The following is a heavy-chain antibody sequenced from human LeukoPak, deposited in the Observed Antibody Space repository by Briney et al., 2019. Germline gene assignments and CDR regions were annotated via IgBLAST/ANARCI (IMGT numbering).Heavy chain of an antibody. CDR3: ARDRVVVPAAFDC. V-gene: IGHV1-2*02. CDR2: INPNSGGK. Sequence: ASVKVSCKASGYTFTAYYMHWVRQAPGQGLEWMGWINPNSGGKNNAQKFQGRVTMTRDTSISTAYMELSRLRSDDTAVYYCARDRVVVPAAFDCWGQGTLVTVSS. D-gene: IGHD2-2*01. J-gene: IGHJ5*01. CDR1: GYTFTAYY.